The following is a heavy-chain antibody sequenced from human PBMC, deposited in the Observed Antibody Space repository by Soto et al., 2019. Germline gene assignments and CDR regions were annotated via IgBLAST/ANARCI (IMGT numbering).Heavy chain of an antibody. CDR3: VKDRVPGAYGNYYGMDV. CDR1: GGTFSSYA. V-gene: IGHV1-69*13. CDR2: IIPIFGTA. D-gene: IGHD5-12*01. J-gene: IGHJ6*02. Sequence: GASVKVSCKASGGTFSSYAISWVRQAPGQGLEWMGGIIPIFGTANYAQKFQGRVTITADESTSTAYMELNSLRAEDTAIYYCVKDRVPGAYGNYYGMDVWGQGTTVTVSS.